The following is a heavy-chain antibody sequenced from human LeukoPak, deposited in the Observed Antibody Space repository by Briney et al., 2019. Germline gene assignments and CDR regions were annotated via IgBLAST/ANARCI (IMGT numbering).Heavy chain of an antibody. CDR1: GYTFTGYY. CDR3: ARDRTRYYYYSYMDV. V-gene: IGHV1-2*02. J-gene: IGHJ6*03. D-gene: IGHD1-14*01. CDR2: INPNSGDT. Sequence: ASVKVSCKASGYTFTGYYMHWVRQAPGQGLEWMGWINPNSGDTNYAQEFQGRVTMTRDTSISTAYMELSRLRSDDTAVYYCARDRTRYYYYSYMDVWGKGTAVTISS.